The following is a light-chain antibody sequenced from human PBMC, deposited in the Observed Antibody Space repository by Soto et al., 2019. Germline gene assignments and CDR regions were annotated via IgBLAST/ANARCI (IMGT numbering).Light chain of an antibody. V-gene: IGLV2-14*01. CDR2: EVT. CDR1: SSDVGAYNF. CDR3: SSYTAITPYV. Sequence: QCALTQPASGYGSPGQAITISCTGTSSDVGAYNFVSWYQHHPGRAPKLTIYEVTIRPSGLSNRFSGSKAGNTASLTISCLQAEDEADYYCSSYTAITPYVFGRGPKVTV. J-gene: IGLJ1*01.